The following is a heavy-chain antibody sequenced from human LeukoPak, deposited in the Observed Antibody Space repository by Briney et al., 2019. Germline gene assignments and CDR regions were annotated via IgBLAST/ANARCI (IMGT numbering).Heavy chain of an antibody. Sequence: ASVKVSCKTAGYTFTNYGVTWVRQAPGQGLEWVGWISAHNGNTNYVQKLQDRVTMTTDTSTTTAYLELRNLRSDDTAVYYCARDSASSSLPPAYDYWGQGTVVAVSS. J-gene: IGHJ4*02. V-gene: IGHV1-18*04. CDR2: ISAHNGNT. D-gene: IGHD6-6*01. CDR3: ARDSASSSLPPAYDY. CDR1: GYTFTNYG.